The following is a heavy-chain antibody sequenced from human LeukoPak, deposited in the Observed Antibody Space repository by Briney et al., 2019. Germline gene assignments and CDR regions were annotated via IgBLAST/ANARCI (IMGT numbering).Heavy chain of an antibody. D-gene: IGHD3-10*01. Sequence: SVKVSCKASGGTFSSYAIRWGRQAPGEGVEGMGGIITIFGTANYAQKFQGRVTITTDESTSTAFFELSSLRSEDTAVYYCARGRGLANYYYYMDVWGKGTTVTVSS. CDR3: ARGRGLANYYYYMDV. V-gene: IGHV1-69*05. J-gene: IGHJ6*03. CDR2: IITIFGTA. CDR1: GGTFSSYA.